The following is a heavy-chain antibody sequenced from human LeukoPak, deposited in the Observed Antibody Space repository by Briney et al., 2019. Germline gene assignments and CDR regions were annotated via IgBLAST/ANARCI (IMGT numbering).Heavy chain of an antibody. CDR3: AKDYRNDYGSSGGNWFDS. Sequence: GESLRLSRAASGFTFSSFAMSWVRQTPGKGLEWVSGISSSGARTYYADSVKGRFTISRDNAKKTLYLQMNSLRAEDTAAYHCAKDYRNDYGSSGGNWFDSWGQGTLVTVSS. D-gene: IGHD3-22*01. CDR1: GFTFSSFA. V-gene: IGHV3-23*01. CDR2: ISSSGART. J-gene: IGHJ5*01.